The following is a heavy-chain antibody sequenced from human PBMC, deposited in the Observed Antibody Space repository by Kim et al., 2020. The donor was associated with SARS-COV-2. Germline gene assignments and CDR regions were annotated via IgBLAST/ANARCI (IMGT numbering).Heavy chain of an antibody. CDR3: AHDSPGLYGFDV. V-gene: IGHV2-5*01. CDR2: IYGNNEK. D-gene: IGHD2-8*01. J-gene: IGHJ6*02. CDR1: GFSLTPDRLVG. Sequence: SGPTLVNPTQTLTLTCSFSGFSLTPDRLVGVTWVRQPPGKALEWLALIYGNNEKRFNPSLKRRLTIAKDTTENRVVLRLTNVDPLDTGTYYCAHDSPGLYGFDVWGPGTTVTVSS.